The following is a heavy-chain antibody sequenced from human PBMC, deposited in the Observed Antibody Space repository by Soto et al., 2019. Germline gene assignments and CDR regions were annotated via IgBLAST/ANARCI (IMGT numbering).Heavy chain of an antibody. V-gene: IGHV1-18*01. CDR2: ISAYNGNT. CDR1: GYTFTSYG. D-gene: IGHD2-21*02. J-gene: IGHJ6*01. Sequence: ASVKVSCKASGYTFTSYGISWVRQAPGQGLEWTGWISAYNGNTNYAQKLQGRVTMTTDTSTSTAYMELRSLRSDDTAVYYCVRDVVSPILVVPGVRYYYYHVMDAWGQGATVNIAS. CDR3: VRDVVSPILVVPGVRYYYYHVMDA.